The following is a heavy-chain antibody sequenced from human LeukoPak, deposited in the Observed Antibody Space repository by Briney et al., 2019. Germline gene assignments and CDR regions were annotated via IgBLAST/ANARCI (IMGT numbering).Heavy chain of an antibody. CDR3: ARISSTTGVAWGGYPDF. D-gene: IGHD2-8*01. J-gene: IGHJ4*02. Sequence: GGSLRLSCATSEFTFSSYWMSWLRQAPGKGLEWVANIKQDGSEEYYVDSVKGRFTISRDNAKNSLYLRMNSLRAEDTAVYHCARISSTTGVAWGGYPDFWGQGTLVAVSS. CDR2: IKQDGSEE. CDR1: EFTFSSYW. V-gene: IGHV3-7*03.